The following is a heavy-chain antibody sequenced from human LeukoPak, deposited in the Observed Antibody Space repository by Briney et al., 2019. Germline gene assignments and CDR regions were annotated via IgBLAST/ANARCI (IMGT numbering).Heavy chain of an antibody. D-gene: IGHD6-19*01. CDR3: ARGRVAVVLFDY. CDR1: GGSFSGYY. Sequence: PETLSLTCAVYGGSFSGYYWSWVRQPPGKGGEWIEQINHSGSTNYIPYLKSHVTISVDTSKNHFSLKLSSVPAADTAVYYCARGRVAVVLFDYWGQGTLVTVSS. CDR2: INHSGST. V-gene: IGHV4-34*01. J-gene: IGHJ4*02.